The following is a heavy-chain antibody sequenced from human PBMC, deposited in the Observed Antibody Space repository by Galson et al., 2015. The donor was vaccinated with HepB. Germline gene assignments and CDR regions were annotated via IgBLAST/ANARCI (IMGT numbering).Heavy chain of an antibody. Sequence: SVKVSCKASGGTFSIYAISWVRQAPGQGLEWMGGIIPLFDITNYAQRFEGRVTVTADDSTSTVYMEMSSLRSEDTAVYYCARANIVGTKANPFYGMYIWGQGTTVTVSS. CDR3: ARANIVGTKANPFYGMYI. CDR1: GGTFSIYA. J-gene: IGHJ6*02. CDR2: IIPLFDIT. D-gene: IGHD5-12*01. V-gene: IGHV1-69*13.